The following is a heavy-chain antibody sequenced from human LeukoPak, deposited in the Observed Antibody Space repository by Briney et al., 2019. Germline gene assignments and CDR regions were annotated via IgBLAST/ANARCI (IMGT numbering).Heavy chain of an antibody. CDR1: GYTFTNYG. CDR3: ARDQSVRLLQTSSTYFKHVFAI. D-gene: IGHD6-13*01. V-gene: IGHV1-18*01. Sequence: GASVKVSCKTSGYTFTNYGVSWVRQAPGLGLEWMGWISAYNGNTNYAQKVQGRVTMTTDTSTSTAYMELRSLRFDDTAVYYCARDQSVRLLQTSSTYFKHVFAIWGQGSMVTVSS. J-gene: IGHJ3*02. CDR2: ISAYNGNT.